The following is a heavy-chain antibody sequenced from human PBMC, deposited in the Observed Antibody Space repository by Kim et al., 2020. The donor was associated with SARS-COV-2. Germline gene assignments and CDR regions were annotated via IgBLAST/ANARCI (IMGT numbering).Heavy chain of an antibody. Sequence: SETLSLTCTVSGGSISSSTYSWGWIRQSPGKGLQWIASLSYSGTTHYNPSLRSRVTVSVDRPKNLLSLRLSSVTAADTAVYYCARQGPTFIAAANTYQY. CDR1: GGSISSSTYS. V-gene: IGHV4-39*01. D-gene: IGHD6-13*01. CDR3: ARQGPTFIAAANTYQY. CDR2: LSYSGTT. J-gene: IGHJ1*01.